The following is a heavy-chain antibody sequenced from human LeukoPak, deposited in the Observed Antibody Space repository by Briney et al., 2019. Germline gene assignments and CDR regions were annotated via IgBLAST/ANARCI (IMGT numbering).Heavy chain of an antibody. CDR2: ISTSGGLI. J-gene: IGHJ4*02. Sequence: PGGSLRLSCAASGFTFSSYEMNWVRQAPGKGLEWVSYISTSGGLIYYADSVKGRFTISRDNSKNSLYLQMNSLRTEDTALYYCAKALFPYCSGGSCYSDYWGQGTLVTVSS. D-gene: IGHD2-15*01. CDR3: AKALFPYCSGGSCYSDY. CDR1: GFTFSSYE. V-gene: IGHV3-48*03.